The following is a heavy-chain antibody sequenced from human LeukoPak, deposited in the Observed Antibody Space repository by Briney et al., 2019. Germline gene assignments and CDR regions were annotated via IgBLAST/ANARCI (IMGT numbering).Heavy chain of an antibody. CDR1: GYNVAEFF. CDR2: FDPEHGEM. Sequence: ASVKVSCKVSGYNVAEFFMHWVRQAPGKGFEWMGGFDPEHGEMIYAQKFQGRVTMADDTSTDTAYMELSSLRSDDTAVYYCSTDFGLYGGNAENFDYWGQGTLVTVSS. D-gene: IGHD4-23*01. CDR3: STDFGLYGGNAENFDY. V-gene: IGHV1-24*01. J-gene: IGHJ4*02.